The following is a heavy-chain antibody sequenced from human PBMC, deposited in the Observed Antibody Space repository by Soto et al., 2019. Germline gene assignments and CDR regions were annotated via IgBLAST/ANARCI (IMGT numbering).Heavy chain of an antibody. CDR1: GGSISSGDYY. Sequence: NPSETLSLTCTVSGGSISSGDYYWSWIRQPPGKGLERIGYIYYSGSTYYNPSLKSRVTISVDTSKNQFSLKLSSVTAADTAVYYCARASFGVVITSYYYGMDVWGQGTTVTVSS. CDR2: IYYSGST. J-gene: IGHJ6*02. V-gene: IGHV4-30-4*01. CDR3: ARASFGVVITSYYYGMDV. D-gene: IGHD3-3*01.